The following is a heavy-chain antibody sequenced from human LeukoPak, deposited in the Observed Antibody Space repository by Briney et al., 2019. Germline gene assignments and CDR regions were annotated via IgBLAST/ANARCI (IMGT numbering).Heavy chain of an antibody. CDR2: ISYDGSSK. V-gene: IGHV3-30*18. CDR1: GFTFSSYG. Sequence: GGSLRLSCAASGFTFSSYGMHWVRQAPGKGLEWVAVISYDGSSKYYADSVKGRFTISRDNSKNTLYLQMNSLRAEDTAVYYCAKDKAGPSGSYRPFYFDYWGQGTLVTVSS. CDR3: AKDKAGPSGSYRPFYFDY. J-gene: IGHJ4*02. D-gene: IGHD3-10*01.